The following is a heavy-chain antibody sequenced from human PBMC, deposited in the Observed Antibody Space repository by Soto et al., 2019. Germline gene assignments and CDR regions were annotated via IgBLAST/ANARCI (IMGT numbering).Heavy chain of an antibody. CDR1: GDSVSSESAT. J-gene: IGHJ4*02. D-gene: IGHD3-3*02. V-gene: IGHV6-1*01. CDR3: ARGPAVLAG. Sequence: SQTLSLTCAISGDSVSSESATWNWIRQSPSRGLEWLGRTYYRSKWYSAYALSVKSRISITADTSKNQVSLQLISVSPEDTAVYYCARGPAVLAGWGQGIPVTVSS. CDR2: TYYRSKWYS.